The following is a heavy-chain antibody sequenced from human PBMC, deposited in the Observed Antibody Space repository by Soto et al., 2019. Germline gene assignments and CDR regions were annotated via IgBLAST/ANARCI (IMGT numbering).Heavy chain of an antibody. CDR2: IIPIFGTA. D-gene: IGHD5-12*01. J-gene: IGHJ6*02. Sequence: AASVKVSCKASGGTFSSYAISWVRQAPGQGLEWMGGIIPIFGTANYAQKFQGRVTITADESTSTAYMELSSLRSEDTAVYYCATSGYVHRGYYYYGMDVWGQGTTVTVSS. CDR1: GGTFSSYA. V-gene: IGHV1-69*13. CDR3: ATSGYVHRGYYYYGMDV.